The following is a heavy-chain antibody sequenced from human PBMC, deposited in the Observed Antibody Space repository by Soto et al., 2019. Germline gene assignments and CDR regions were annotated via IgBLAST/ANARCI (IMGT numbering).Heavy chain of an antibody. CDR1: GFTFNSYA. CDR2: ISSSGDGT. V-gene: IGHV3-23*01. J-gene: IGHJ6*02. CDR3: AKNADFWSWRMDV. Sequence: GGSLRLSCAASGFTFNSYAMTWVRQAPGKGLEWVSIISSSGDGTYYVDSVKGRFTISRDNSRNTLNLQMNSLRAEDTAVYYCAKNADFWSWRMDVCGQVTTVTVSS. D-gene: IGHD3-3*01.